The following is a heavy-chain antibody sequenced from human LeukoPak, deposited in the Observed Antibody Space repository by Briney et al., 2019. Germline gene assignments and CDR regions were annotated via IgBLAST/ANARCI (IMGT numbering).Heavy chain of an antibody. J-gene: IGHJ4*02. CDR3: ARVSSTGYAVSSGLYY. CDR2: IRYDGSNK. Sequence: GGSLRLSCAASGFTFSSYGMHWVRQAPGKGLEGVAFIRYDGSNKYYADSVKGRFTISRDNSKNTLYLQMNSLRAEDTAVYFCARVSSTGYAVSSGLYYWGQGALVTVSS. V-gene: IGHV3-30*02. CDR1: GFTFSSYG. D-gene: IGHD3-22*01.